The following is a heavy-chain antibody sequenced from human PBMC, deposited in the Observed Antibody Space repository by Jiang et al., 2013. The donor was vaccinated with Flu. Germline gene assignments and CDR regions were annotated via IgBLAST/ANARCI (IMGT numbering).Heavy chain of an antibody. CDR1: GGSINSYNSY. Sequence: TLSLTCTVSGGSINSYNSYWGWIRQPPGKGLEWIGNIYYSGSAYYNPSLRSRVTISVDTSKDQFSLKLSSVTAADTAVYYCARQLRAAGSGSVFDYWGQGTLVTVSS. D-gene: IGHD6-13*01. V-gene: IGHV4-39*01. CDR2: IYYSGSA. CDR3: ARQLRAAGSGSVFDY. J-gene: IGHJ4*02.